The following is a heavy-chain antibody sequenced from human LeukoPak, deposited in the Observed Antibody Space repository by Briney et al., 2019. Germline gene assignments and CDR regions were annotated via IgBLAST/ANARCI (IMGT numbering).Heavy chain of an antibody. V-gene: IGHV4-59*01. Sequence: SETLSLTCTVSGGSISSYYWSWIRQPPGKGLEWIGYIYYSGSTNYNPSLKSRDTISVDTSKNQFSLKLSSVTAADTAVYYCARGSQLWLPFDYWGQGTLVTVSS. J-gene: IGHJ4*02. CDR3: ARGSQLWLPFDY. D-gene: IGHD5-18*01. CDR2: IYYSGST. CDR1: GGSISSYY.